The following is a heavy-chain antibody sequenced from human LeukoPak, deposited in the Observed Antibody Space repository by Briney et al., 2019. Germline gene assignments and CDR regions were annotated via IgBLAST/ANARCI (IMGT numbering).Heavy chain of an antibody. V-gene: IGHV1-2*02. Sequence: GASVKVSCKASGYIFTGYYMHWVRQAPGQGLEWMGWINPNSGGTNYAPKFQGRVTMTRDTSISTAYMELSRLRSDDTAVYYCSRLPTSGYYSSGFDYWGQGTLVTVSS. J-gene: IGHJ4*02. CDR3: SRLPTSGYYSSGFDY. CDR2: INPNSGGT. CDR1: GYIFTGYY. D-gene: IGHD5-12*01.